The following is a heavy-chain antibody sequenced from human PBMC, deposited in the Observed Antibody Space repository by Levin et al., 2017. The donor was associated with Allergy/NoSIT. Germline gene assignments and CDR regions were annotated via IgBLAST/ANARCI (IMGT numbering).Heavy chain of an antibody. J-gene: IGHJ6*02. V-gene: IGHV1-69*01. CDR2: IIPVSATA. Sequence: KISCKASGGTFGSYAISWVRQAPGQGLEWMGGIIPVSATANYAQKFQDRVTITADGSKSTAYMELSSLRGEDPAVSYCARDGGALPYVGWFLETGMDVWGQGTTVTVSS. CDR1: GGTFGSYA. CDR3: ARDGGALPYVGWFLETGMDV. D-gene: IGHD3-9*01.